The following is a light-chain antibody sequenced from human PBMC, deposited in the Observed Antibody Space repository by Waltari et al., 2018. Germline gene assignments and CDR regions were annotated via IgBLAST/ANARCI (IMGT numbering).Light chain of an antibody. V-gene: IGLV2-23*01. CDR3: CSYAGIGTLT. J-gene: IGLJ3*02. Sequence: QSALTQPASVSGSPGQSITIPCPGTSSDIGGYHLVSWYQHHPGKAPKIIIYEGNKRPSGVSYRFSGSKSGNTASLTISGLHTEDEADYYCCSYAGIGTLTFGGGTRVTVL. CDR1: SSDIGGYHL. CDR2: EGN.